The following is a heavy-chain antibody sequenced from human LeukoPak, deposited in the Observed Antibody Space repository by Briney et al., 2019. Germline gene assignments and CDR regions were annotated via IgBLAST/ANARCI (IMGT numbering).Heavy chain of an antibody. CDR2: ISWNSGSI. J-gene: IGHJ3*02. V-gene: IGHV3-9*01. CDR1: GLTVSNNY. D-gene: IGHD6-19*01. CDR3: AKDSGPYSSGFGGAFDI. Sequence: PGGSLGLSCAASGLTVSNNYMTWVRQAPGKGLEWVSGISWNSGSIGYADSVKGRFTISRDNAKNSLYLQMNSLRAEDTAVYYCAKDSGPYSSGFGGAFDIWGQGTMVTVSS.